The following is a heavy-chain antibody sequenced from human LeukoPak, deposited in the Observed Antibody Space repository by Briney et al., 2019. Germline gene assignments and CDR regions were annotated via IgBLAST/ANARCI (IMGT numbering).Heavy chain of an antibody. J-gene: IGHJ6*02. CDR3: AKSIAAPDARHYYYGMDV. D-gene: IGHD6-13*01. CDR1: GFTFSSYA. V-gene: IGHV3-23*01. Sequence: AGGSLRLSCAASGFTFSSYAMSWVRQAPGKGLEWVSAISSSGRSTYYADSVKGRFTISRDNSKNTLYLQMNSLRAEDRAVYYCAKSIAAPDARHYYYGMDVWGQGTTVTVSS. CDR2: ISSSGRST.